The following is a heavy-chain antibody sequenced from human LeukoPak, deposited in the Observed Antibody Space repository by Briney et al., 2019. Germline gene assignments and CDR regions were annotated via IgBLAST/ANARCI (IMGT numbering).Heavy chain of an antibody. D-gene: IGHD2-2*01. CDR2: IIPIFGTA. CDR3: ARGIRLCSSTSCYAGRRRKGYYYYYMDV. Sequence: SVKVSCKASGGTFSSYAISWVRQAPGQGLEWMGGIIPIFGTANYAQKFQGRVTMTRNTSISTAYMELSSLRSEDTAVYYCARGIRLCSSTSCYAGRRRKGYYYYYMDVWGKGTTVTIS. CDR1: GGTFSSYA. V-gene: IGHV1-69*05. J-gene: IGHJ6*03.